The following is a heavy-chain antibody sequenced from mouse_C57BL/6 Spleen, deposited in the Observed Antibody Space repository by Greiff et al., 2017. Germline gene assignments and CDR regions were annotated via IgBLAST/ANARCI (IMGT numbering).Heavy chain of an antibody. D-gene: IGHD2-4*01. CDR2: IYPGSGST. CDR3: ARGDDYDGFDY. V-gene: IGHV1-55*01. CDR1: GYTFTSYW. J-gene: IGHJ2*01. Sequence: QVQLQQPGAELVKPGASVKMSCKASGYTFTSYWITWVKQRPGQGLEWVGDIYPGSGSTNYNEEIKSKATLTVDTSSSTAYMRLSSLTSEDSAFYYCARGDDYDGFDYWGQGTTLTVSS.